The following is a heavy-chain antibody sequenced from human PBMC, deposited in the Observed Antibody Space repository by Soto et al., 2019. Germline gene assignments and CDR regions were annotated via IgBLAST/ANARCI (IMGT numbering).Heavy chain of an antibody. CDR2: VNWNGGTT. CDR1: GFTFDDYG. J-gene: IGHJ6*03. D-gene: IGHD1-26*01. CDR3: ARGGATARSYFYMDV. Sequence: EVRLVESGRGAVRPGGSLRLSCEASGFTFDDYGMTWVRQAPGKGLEWVSGVNWNGGTTGYADSVKGRFTISRDNAKNQLFLQMNSLRADDTAFYYCARGGATARSYFYMDVWANGTTVTV. V-gene: IGHV3-20*04.